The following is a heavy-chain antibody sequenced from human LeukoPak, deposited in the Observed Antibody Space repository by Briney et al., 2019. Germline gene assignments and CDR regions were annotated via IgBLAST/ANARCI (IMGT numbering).Heavy chain of an antibody. D-gene: IGHD2-8*01. CDR2: ISYDGSNK. CDR3: ARVFALMVYAADY. V-gene: IGHV3-30-3*01. J-gene: IGHJ4*02. CDR1: GFTFSSYA. Sequence: PGGSLRLSCAASGFTFSSYAMPWVRQAPGKGLEWVAVISYDGSNKYYADSVKGRFTISRDNSKNTLYLQMNSLRAEDTAVYYCARVFALMVYAADYWGQGTLVTVSS.